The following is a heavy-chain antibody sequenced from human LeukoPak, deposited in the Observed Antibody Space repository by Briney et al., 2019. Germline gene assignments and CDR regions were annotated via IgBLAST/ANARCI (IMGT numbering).Heavy chain of an antibody. V-gene: IGHV4-59*12. D-gene: IGHD4-23*01. CDR1: GGSISSYY. J-gene: IGHJ4*02. CDR2: IYYSGST. Sequence: SETLSLTCTVSGGSISSYYWSWIRQPPGKGLEWIGYIYYSGSTYYNPSLKSRVTISVDTSKNQFSLKLSSVTAADTAVYYCARVATVVTYYFDYWGQGTLVTVSS. CDR3: ARVATVVTYYFDY.